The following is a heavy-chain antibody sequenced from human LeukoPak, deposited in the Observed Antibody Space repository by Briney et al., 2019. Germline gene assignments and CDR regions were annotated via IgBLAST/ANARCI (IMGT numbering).Heavy chain of an antibody. CDR2: ISYDGSNK. V-gene: IGHV3-30*04. Sequence: GRSLRLSCTASGFTFSSYAMHWVRQAPGKGLEWVAVISYDGSNKYYADSVKGRFTISRDNSKNTLYLQMNSLRAEDTAVYYCARAPGGHAPVNYWGQGTLVTVSS. CDR1: GFTFSSYA. J-gene: IGHJ4*02. CDR3: ARAPGGHAPVNY. D-gene: IGHD3-10*01.